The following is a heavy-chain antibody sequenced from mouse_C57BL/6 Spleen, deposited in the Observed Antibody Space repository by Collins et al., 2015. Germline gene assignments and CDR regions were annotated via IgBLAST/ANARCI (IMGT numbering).Heavy chain of an antibody. CDR2: IYPGNGDT. J-gene: IGHJ4*01. D-gene: IGHD4-1*02. V-gene: IGHV1-12*01. CDR1: GYTFTSYN. CDR3: ARAPTGTKAMDY. Sequence: QVQLQQPGAELVKPGASVKMSCKASGYTFTSYNMHWVKQTPGQGLEWIGAIYPGNGDTSYNQKFKGKATLTADKSSSTAYMQLSSLTSEDSAVYYCARAPTGTKAMDYWGQGTSVTVSS.